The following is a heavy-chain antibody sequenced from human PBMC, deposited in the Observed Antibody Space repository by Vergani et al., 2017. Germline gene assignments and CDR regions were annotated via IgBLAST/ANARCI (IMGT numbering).Heavy chain of an antibody. Sequence: VHLVESGGGVVQPGRSLRLSCVVSGFTFSSYSMNWVRQAPGKGLEWVSSISSSSSYIYYADSVKGRFTISRDNAKNSLYLQMNSLRAEDTAVYYCARAGIAASGDDYWGQGTLVTVSS. J-gene: IGHJ4*02. CDR3: ARAGIAASGDDY. CDR2: ISSSSSYI. CDR1: GFTFSSYS. V-gene: IGHV3-21*01. D-gene: IGHD6-13*01.